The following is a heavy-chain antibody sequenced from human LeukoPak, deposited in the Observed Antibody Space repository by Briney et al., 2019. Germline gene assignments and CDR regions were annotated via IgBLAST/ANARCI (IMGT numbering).Heavy chain of an antibody. D-gene: IGHD5-18*01. J-gene: IGHJ4*02. Sequence: PSETLSLTCTVSGGSMLNSGYYWGWIRQSPGKGLELIGYIYFSGSTYFNPSLKSRVTMSIDTSKKQFSLKLNSVTAADTAVYFCARPSAHTYGPGVVDFWGRGTLVTVSS. CDR3: ARPSAHTYGPGVVDF. V-gene: IGHV4-39*01. CDR1: GGSMLNSGYY. CDR2: IYFSGST.